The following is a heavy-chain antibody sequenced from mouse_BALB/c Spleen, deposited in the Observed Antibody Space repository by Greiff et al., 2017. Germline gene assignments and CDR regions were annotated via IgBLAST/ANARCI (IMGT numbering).Heavy chain of an antibody. CDR2: IFPGSGNT. CDR1: GYSFTSYY. Sequence: QVQLQQSGPELVKPGASVKISCKASGYSFTSYYIHWVKQRPGQGLEWIGWIFPGSGNTKYNEKFKGKATLTADTSSSTAYMQLSSLTSEDSAVYCCARGWLRQAWFAYWGQGTLVTVSA. D-gene: IGHD2-2*01. CDR3: ARGWLRQAWFAY. V-gene: IGHV1-66*01. J-gene: IGHJ3*01.